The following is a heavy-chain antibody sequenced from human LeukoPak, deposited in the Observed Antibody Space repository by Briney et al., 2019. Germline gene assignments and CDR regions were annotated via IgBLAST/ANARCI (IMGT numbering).Heavy chain of an antibody. CDR2: ISSGSSYI. CDR3: ARDSVYQLLPADFDY. V-gene: IGHV3-21*01. J-gene: IGHJ4*02. Sequence: GGSLRLSCAASGFTFSSYSMNWVRQAPGKGLEWVSSISSGSSYIYYAHSVKGRFTTSRDNAKNSLYLQMNSLRAEDTAVYYCARDSVYQLLPADFDYWGQGTLVTVSS. D-gene: IGHD2-2*01. CDR1: GFTFSSYS.